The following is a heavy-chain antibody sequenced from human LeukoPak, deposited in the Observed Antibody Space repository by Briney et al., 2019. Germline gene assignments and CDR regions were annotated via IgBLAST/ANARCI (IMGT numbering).Heavy chain of an antibody. CDR1: GYSISSGYY. Sequence: SETLSLTCTVSGYSISSGYYWGWIRQPPGKGLEWIGSIYHSGSTYYNPSLKSRVTISVDTSKNQFSLKLSSVTAADTAVYYCARVSSWQWLVTPTYYFDYWGQGTLVTVSS. D-gene: IGHD6-19*01. J-gene: IGHJ4*02. CDR3: ARVSSWQWLVTPTYYFDY. CDR2: IYHSGST. V-gene: IGHV4-38-2*02.